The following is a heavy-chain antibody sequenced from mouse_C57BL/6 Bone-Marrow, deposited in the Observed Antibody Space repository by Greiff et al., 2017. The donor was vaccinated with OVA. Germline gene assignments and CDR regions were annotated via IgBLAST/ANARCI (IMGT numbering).Heavy chain of an antibody. CDR1: GFNITDAY. CDR3: ASYGNYVDY. J-gene: IGHJ2*01. CDR2: IDPENGDT. Sequence: EVQLQQSGAALVRPGASVKLSCTASGFNITDAYMHWVQQRPEQVLEWIGWIDPENGDTDYASKFQGKATLTADTPSNTAYRQLSSLTSEDTAVYYCASYGNYVDYWGQGTTRTVSA. D-gene: IGHD2-10*01. V-gene: IGHV14-4*01.